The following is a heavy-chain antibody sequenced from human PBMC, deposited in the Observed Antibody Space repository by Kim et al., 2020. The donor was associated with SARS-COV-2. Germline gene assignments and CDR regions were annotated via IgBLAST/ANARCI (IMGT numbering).Heavy chain of an antibody. D-gene: IGHD2-2*01. J-gene: IGHJ4*02. CDR1: GGSISSSSYY. CDR3: ARLKNQLLDY. CDR2: IYYSGST. Sequence: SETLSLTCTVSGGSISSSSYYWGWIRQPPGKGLEWIGSIYYSGSTYYNPSLKSRVTISVDTSKNQFSLKLSSVTAADTAVYYCARLKNQLLDYWGQGTLVTVSS. V-gene: IGHV4-39*01.